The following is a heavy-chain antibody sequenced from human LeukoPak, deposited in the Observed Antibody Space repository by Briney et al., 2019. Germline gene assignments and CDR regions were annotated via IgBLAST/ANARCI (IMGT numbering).Heavy chain of an antibody. CDR3: ARGRGGHYYDSSGYDY. J-gene: IGHJ4*02. CDR1: CYTFTSYG. Sequence: ASVQASCKASCYTFTSYGICWVRQDPAQGVVWMGWISAYNGSTNYAQTLKGRVTMATDTSKNTSYMELRTLTSADTAVYYCARGRGGHYYDSSGYDYWGQGTLVTVSS. CDR2: ISAYNGST. D-gene: IGHD3-22*01. V-gene: IGHV1-18*04.